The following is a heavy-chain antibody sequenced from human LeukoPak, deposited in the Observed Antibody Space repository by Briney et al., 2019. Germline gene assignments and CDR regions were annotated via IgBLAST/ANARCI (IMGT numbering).Heavy chain of an antibody. J-gene: IGHJ4*02. CDR3: ARESSGYLHHHQVGY. V-gene: IGHV1-69*06. D-gene: IGHD3-22*01. CDR2: IIPIFGTA. Sequence: VASVKVSCKASGGTFSSYAISWVRQAPGQGLEWMGGIIPIFGTANYAQKFQGRVTITADKSTSTAYMELSSLRSEDTAVYYCARESSGYLHHHQVGYWGQGTLLTASS. CDR1: GGTFSSYA.